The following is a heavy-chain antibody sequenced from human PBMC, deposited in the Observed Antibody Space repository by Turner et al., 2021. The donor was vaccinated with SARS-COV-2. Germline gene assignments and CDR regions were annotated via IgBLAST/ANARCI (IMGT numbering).Heavy chain of an antibody. Sequence: QVQLVESGGGVVQPGRSLRLSCAASGFTFSSFDMHWVRQAPGKGLEWVAFMSFDGSNTPYTDSVKGRFTISRDSSKNTLYLQMASLRTEDTAVYYCAKEGAENYYFDCWGQGTLVTVSS. V-gene: IGHV3-30*18. D-gene: IGHD1-7*01. CDR2: MSFDGSNT. J-gene: IGHJ4*02. CDR3: AKEGAENYYFDC. CDR1: GFTFSSFD.